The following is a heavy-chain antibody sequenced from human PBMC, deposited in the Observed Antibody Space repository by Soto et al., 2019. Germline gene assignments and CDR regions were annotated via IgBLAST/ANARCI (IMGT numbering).Heavy chain of an antibody. V-gene: IGHV4-59*01. J-gene: IGHJ4*02. CDR3: ARGVYGGKYYYLDY. D-gene: IGHD4-17*01. CDR1: GGSISPYY. Sequence: SETLSLTCTVSGGSISPYYWSWIRQPPGKGLEWIGYIFYSGGTNYNPSLKSRVTISVDTSKNQFSLQLSSVTAADTAVYYCARGVYGGKYYYLDYWGQGTLVTVSS. CDR2: IFYSGGT.